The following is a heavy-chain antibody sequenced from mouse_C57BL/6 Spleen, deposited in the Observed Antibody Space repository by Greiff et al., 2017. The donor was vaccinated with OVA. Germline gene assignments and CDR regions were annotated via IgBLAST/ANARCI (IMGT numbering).Heavy chain of an antibody. Sequence: QVQLQQPGAELVKPGASVKLSCKASGYTFTSYWMHWVKQRPGQGLEWIGEIDPSDSYTNYNQKFQGKSTLTVDKSSSTAYMQLSSLTSEDSAVYYCARWGDYDERGAMDYWGQGTSVTVSS. D-gene: IGHD2-4*01. CDR3: ARWGDYDERGAMDY. V-gene: IGHV1-69*01. J-gene: IGHJ4*01. CDR1: GYTFTSYW. CDR2: IDPSDSYT.